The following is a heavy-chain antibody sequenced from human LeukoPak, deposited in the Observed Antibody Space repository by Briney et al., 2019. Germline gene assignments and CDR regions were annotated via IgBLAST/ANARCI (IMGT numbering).Heavy chain of an antibody. J-gene: IGHJ4*02. Sequence: ASVKVSCKASGYTFTGHYIHWVRQAPGQGLEWMGWINPNSGGTNYAQRFQGRVTMTRDTSITTAYMELSSLISDDTAVYYCARDCGGSSVDYWGQGTLVTVSS. CDR1: GYTFTGHY. V-gene: IGHV1-2*02. D-gene: IGHD4-23*01. CDR3: ARDCGGSSVDY. CDR2: INPNSGGT.